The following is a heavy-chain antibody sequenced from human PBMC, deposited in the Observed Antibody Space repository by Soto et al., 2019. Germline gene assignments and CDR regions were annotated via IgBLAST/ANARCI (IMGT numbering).Heavy chain of an antibody. CDR2: IYYSGST. Sequence: PSETLSLTCTVSGGSISSSSYYWGWIRQPPGKGLEWIGSIYYSGSTYYNPSLKSRVTISVDTSKNQFSLKLSSVTAADTAVYYCARHSRSGYDLGYFDYWGQGTLVTVSS. CDR3: ARHSRSGYDLGYFDY. CDR1: GGSISSSSYY. D-gene: IGHD5-12*01. V-gene: IGHV4-39*01. J-gene: IGHJ4*02.